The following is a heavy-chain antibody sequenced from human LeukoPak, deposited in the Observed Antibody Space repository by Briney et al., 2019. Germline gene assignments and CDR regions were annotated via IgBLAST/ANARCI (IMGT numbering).Heavy chain of an antibody. Sequence: PSETLSLTCTVSGGSISSYYWSWIRQPPGKGLEWIGYIYYSGSTNYNPSLKSRVTISVDTSKNQFSLKLSSVTAADTAVYYCARTVVTATSPSFDYWGQGTLVTVSS. CDR2: IYYSGST. CDR3: ARTVVTATSPSFDY. D-gene: IGHD2-21*02. J-gene: IGHJ4*02. CDR1: GGSISSYY. V-gene: IGHV4-59*01.